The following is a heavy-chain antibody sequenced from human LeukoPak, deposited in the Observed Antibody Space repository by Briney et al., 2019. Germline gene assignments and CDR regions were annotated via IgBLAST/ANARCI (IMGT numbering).Heavy chain of an antibody. CDR3: ARGPRQYYDILTGYYSNFDY. D-gene: IGHD3-9*01. Sequence: SETLSLTCTVSGVSISSGGYYWSCLRQPPGQGLEWIGEINHSGSNNYNPSLKSRVTISVDTSKNQFSLKLSSVSAADTAVYYCARGPRQYYDILTGYYSNFDYWGQGTLVTVSS. V-gene: IGHV4-61*08. CDR2: INHSGSN. CDR1: GVSISSGGYY. J-gene: IGHJ4*02.